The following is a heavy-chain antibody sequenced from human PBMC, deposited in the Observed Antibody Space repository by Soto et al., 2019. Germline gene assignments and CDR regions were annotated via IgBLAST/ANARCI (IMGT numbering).Heavy chain of an antibody. Sequence: PSEAQSLLCTVSGGFTGNGDYCWRRIRQHPGKGLEWIGYIYYSGSTYYNPSLKSRVTISVHTSKNQFSLKLSSVTAADTAVYYCARRYSSAFDIWGQGKMVTVTS. V-gene: IGHV4-31*03. CDR3: ARRYSSAFDI. J-gene: IGHJ3*02. CDR2: IYYSGST. CDR1: GGFTGNGDYC. D-gene: IGHD6-13*01.